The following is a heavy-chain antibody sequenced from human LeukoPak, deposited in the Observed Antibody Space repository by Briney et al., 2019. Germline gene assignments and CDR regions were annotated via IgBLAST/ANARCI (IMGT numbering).Heavy chain of an antibody. CDR3: ARIGPYYYYMDV. CDR2: ISSSGSTI. J-gene: IGHJ6*03. CDR1: GFTFSSYE. Sequence: PGGSLRLSCAASGFTFSSYEMNWVRQAPGKGLEWVSYISSSGSTIYYADSVKGRFTISRDNAKNSLYLQMNSLRAEDTAVYDCARIGPYYYYMDVWGKGTTVTISS. V-gene: IGHV3-48*03.